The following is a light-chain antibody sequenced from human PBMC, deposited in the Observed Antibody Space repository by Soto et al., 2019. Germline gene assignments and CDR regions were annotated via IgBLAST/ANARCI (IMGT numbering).Light chain of an antibody. J-gene: IGKJ1*01. CDR1: QSVSSK. CDR2: GAS. CDR3: HQYENWPKT. V-gene: IGKV3D-15*01. Sequence: ETVMTQSPATLSVSPGERATLSCRASQSVSSKLAWYQQKPGQAPRLLIYGASTRATGIPARFSGSGSGTEFTLSISSLQSEDFAVYFCHQYENWPKTFGQGTKVDI.